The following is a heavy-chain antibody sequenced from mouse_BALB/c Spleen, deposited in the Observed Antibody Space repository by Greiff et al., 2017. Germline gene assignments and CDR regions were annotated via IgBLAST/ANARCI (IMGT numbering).Heavy chain of an antibody. CDR1: GYSITSDYA. CDR3: ARQDYGSSYWYFDV. V-gene: IGHV3-2*02. CDR2: ISYSGST. Sequence: EVKLQESGPGLVKPSQSLSLTCTVTGYSITSDYAWNWIRQFPGNKLEWMGYISYSGSTSYNPSLKSRISITRDTSKNQFFLQLNSVTTEDTATYYCARQDYGSSYWYFDVWGAGTTVTVSS. D-gene: IGHD1-1*01. J-gene: IGHJ1*01.